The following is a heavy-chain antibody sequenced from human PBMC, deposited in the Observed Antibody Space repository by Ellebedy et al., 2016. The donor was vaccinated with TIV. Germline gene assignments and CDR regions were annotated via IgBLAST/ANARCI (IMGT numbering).Heavy chain of an antibody. CDR1: GFTFSSYT. CDR3: ARDGWLTRPFYYFDY. V-gene: IGHV3-48*01. CDR2: ISSSSSTI. Sequence: GGSLRLSCAASGFTFSSYTMNWVRQAPGKELEWVSYISSSSSTIYYADSVKGRFTISRDNAKNSLYLQMNSLRAEDTAVYYCARDGWLTRPFYYFDYWGQGTLVTVSS. D-gene: IGHD6-19*01. J-gene: IGHJ4*02.